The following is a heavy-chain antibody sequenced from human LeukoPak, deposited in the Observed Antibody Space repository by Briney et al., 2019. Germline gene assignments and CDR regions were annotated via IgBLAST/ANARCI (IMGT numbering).Heavy chain of an antibody. CDR1: GGSISSYY. Sequence: SETLSLTCTVSGGSISSYYWSWIRQPPGKGLEWIGYIYYSGSTNYNPSLKSRVTISVDTSKNQFSLKLSSVTAADTAVYYCASGSYLYYYYYYMDVWGKGTTVPVSS. CDR2: IYYSGST. CDR3: ASGSYLYYYYYYMDV. V-gene: IGHV4-59*01. D-gene: IGHD3-10*01. J-gene: IGHJ6*03.